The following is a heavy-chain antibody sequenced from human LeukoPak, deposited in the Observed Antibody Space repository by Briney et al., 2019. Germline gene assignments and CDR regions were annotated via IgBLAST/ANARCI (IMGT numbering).Heavy chain of an antibody. V-gene: IGHV3-53*04. CDR2: IYSGGST. Sequence: GGSLRLSCAASGFTFSSYAMSWVRQAPGKGLEWVSVIYSGGSTYYADSVKGRFTISRHNSKNTLYLQMNSLRAEDTAVYYCARSGGFGFDYWGQGTLVTVSS. D-gene: IGHD3-3*01. J-gene: IGHJ4*02. CDR1: GFTFSSYA. CDR3: ARSGGFGFDY.